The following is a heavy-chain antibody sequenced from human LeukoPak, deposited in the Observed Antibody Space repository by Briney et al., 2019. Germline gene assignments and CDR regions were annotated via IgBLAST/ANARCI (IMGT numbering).Heavy chain of an antibody. J-gene: IGHJ5*02. Sequence: ASVTVSCKASGYTFTSYDINWVRQAPGQGLEWMGWMNPNSGNTGYAQKFQGRVTMTRNTSISTAYMELSSLRSEDTAVYYCARHPVGNWFDPWGQGTLVTVSS. CDR1: GYTFTSYD. V-gene: IGHV1-8*01. CDR2: MNPNSGNT. CDR3: ARHPVGNWFDP. D-gene: IGHD2-2*01.